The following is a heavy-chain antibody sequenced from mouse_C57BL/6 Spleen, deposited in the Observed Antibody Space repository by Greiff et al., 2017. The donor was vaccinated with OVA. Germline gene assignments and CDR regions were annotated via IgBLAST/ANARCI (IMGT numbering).Heavy chain of an antibody. Sequence: EVQLMESGGGLVKPGGSLKLSCAASGFTFSDYGMHWVRQAPEKGLEWVAYISSGSSTIYYADTVKGRFTISRDNAKNTLFLQMTSLRSEDTAMYYCASQGYDGYYGFAYWGQGTLVTVSA. CDR2: ISSGSSTI. J-gene: IGHJ3*01. V-gene: IGHV5-17*01. CDR1: GFTFSDYG. CDR3: ASQGYDGYYGFAY. D-gene: IGHD2-3*01.